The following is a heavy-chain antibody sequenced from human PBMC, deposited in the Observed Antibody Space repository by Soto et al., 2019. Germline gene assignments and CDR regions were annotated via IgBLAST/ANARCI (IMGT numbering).Heavy chain of an antibody. J-gene: IGHJ4*02. CDR1: GVSISSGGYF. V-gene: IGHV4-39*01. CDR2: IYYSGNT. D-gene: IGHD6-6*01. CDR3: ASSSPFHY. Sequence: SETLSLTCAVSGVSISSGGYFWSWIRQPPGRGPEWIGSIYYSGNTYYKPSLKSRVSISIDTSRNQFSLKLTSVTAADTGVYYCASSSPFHYWGPGILVTVSS.